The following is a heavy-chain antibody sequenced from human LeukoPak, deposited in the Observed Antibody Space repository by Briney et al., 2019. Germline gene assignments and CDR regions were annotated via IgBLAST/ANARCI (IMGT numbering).Heavy chain of an antibody. V-gene: IGHV4-61*02. CDR1: GGSISSGSYY. CDR3: ATGIYDFWSGYSGGFDY. D-gene: IGHD3-3*01. J-gene: IGHJ4*02. Sequence: ASETLSLTCTVSGGSISSGSYYWSWIRQPAGKGLEWIGRIYTSGSTSYNPSLKSRVTISVDTSKNQFSLKLSSVTAADTAVYYCATGIYDFWSGYSGGFDYWGQGTLVTVSS. CDR2: IYTSGST.